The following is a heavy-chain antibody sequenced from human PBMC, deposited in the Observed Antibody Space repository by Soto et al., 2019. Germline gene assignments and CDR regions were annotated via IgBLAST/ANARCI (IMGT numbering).Heavy chain of an antibody. CDR1: GFTFSSYA. J-gene: IGHJ6*02. V-gene: IGHV3-23*01. CDR2: ISGSGGST. Sequence: GGSLRLSCAASGFTFSSYAMSWVRQAPGKGLEWVSAISGSGGSTYYADSVKGRFTISRDNSKTTLYLQMNSLRAEDTAVYYCAKGYSDILTGYLNYYGMDVWGQGTTVTVSS. CDR3: AKGYSDILTGYLNYYGMDV. D-gene: IGHD3-9*01.